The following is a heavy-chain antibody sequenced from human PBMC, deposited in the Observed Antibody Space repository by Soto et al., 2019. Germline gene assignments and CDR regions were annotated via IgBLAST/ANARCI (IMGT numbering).Heavy chain of an antibody. D-gene: IGHD6-13*01. CDR1: GGTYSSYA. Sequence: SVKVSCKASGGTYSSYAISWVRQAPGQGLEWMGGIIPIFGTANYAQKFQGRVTITADESTSTAYMELSSLRSEDTAVYYCARAPVASSWYYSSGYYYYGMDVWGQGTTVTVSS. CDR2: IIPIFGTA. V-gene: IGHV1-69*13. CDR3: ARAPVASSWYYSSGYYYYGMDV. J-gene: IGHJ6*02.